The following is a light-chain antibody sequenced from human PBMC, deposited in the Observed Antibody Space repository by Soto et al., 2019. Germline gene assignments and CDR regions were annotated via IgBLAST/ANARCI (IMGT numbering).Light chain of an antibody. CDR2: GAS. V-gene: IGKV3-20*01. J-gene: IGKJ1*01. CDR3: QQYGSSPQT. CDR1: QSVSSNY. Sequence: EVVLTQSPGTLSLSLGERATLSCRASQSVSSNYLTWYQQKPGQAPRLLIYGASSRATGIPDRFSGSGSGTDFTLTISRLEPEDVAVYYCQQYGSSPQTFGQGTKVEIK.